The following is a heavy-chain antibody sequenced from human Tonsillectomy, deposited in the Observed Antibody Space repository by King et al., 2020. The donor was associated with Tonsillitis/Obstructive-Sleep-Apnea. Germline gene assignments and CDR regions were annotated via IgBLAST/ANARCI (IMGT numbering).Heavy chain of an antibody. J-gene: IGHJ4*02. D-gene: IGHD6-6*01. V-gene: IGHV3-23*04. CDR3: AKDWGDIAARPRHFDY. CDR1: GFTFSSYA. Sequence: VQLVESGGGLVQPGGSLRLSCAASGFTFSSYAMSWVRQAPGKGLEWVSAISGSGGSTYYADSVKGRFTISRDNSKNTLYRQMNSLRAEDTAVYYCAKDWGDIAARPRHFDYWGQGTLVTVSS. CDR2: ISGSGGST.